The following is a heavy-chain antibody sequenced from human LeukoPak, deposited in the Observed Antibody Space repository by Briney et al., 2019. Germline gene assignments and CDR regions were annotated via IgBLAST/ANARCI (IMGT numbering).Heavy chain of an antibody. V-gene: IGHV4-59*01. D-gene: IGHD3-10*01. Sequence: SETLSLTCAVSGASISSYDWSWIRQPPGKGLEWIGGIYNSGRTNDNPSLKSRVTISKDTSKNQVPLNLRSVTAADTAVYYCARDRPAEKISVWFGGPPAGLDPFDIWGQGKMVIVSS. CDR3: ARDRPAEKISVWFGGPPAGLDPFDI. CDR2: IYNSGRT. J-gene: IGHJ3*02. CDR1: GASISSYD.